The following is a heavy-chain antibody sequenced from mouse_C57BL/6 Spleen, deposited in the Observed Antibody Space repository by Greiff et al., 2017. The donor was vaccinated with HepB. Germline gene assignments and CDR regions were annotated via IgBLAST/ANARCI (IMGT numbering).Heavy chain of an antibody. CDR2: ISDGGSYT. V-gene: IGHV5-4*01. CDR1: GFTFSSYA. Sequence: EVQVVESGGGLVKPGGSLKLSCAASGFTFSSYAMSWVRQTPEKRLEWVATISDGGSYTYYPDNVKGRFTISRDNAKNNLYLQMSHLKSEDTAMYYCARGQSYYYGSTHFDYWGQGTTLTVSS. J-gene: IGHJ2*01. CDR3: ARGQSYYYGSTHFDY. D-gene: IGHD1-1*01.